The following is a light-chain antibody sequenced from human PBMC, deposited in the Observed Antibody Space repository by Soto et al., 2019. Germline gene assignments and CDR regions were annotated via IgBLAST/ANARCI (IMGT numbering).Light chain of an antibody. Sequence: QSALTQPRSVSGSPGQSVTISCTGTSSDIGGYDFVSWYQQHPGKAPKLIIYHVTKRPSGVPDRFSGSKSGNTASLTISGLQAEDETDYYCCSYGGSHSYVFGTGTKLTVL. J-gene: IGLJ1*01. CDR3: CSYGGSHSYV. CDR2: HVT. V-gene: IGLV2-11*01. CDR1: SSDIGGYDF.